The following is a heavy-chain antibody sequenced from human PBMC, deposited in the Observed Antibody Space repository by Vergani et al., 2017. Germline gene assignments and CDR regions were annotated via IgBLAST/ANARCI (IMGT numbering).Heavy chain of an antibody. CDR2: LHHNGAT. D-gene: IGHD6-13*01. CDR3: ARDERRPWGNSWARVEY. CDR1: NVFISSNAYY. J-gene: IGHJ4*02. V-gene: IGHV4-38-2*02. Sequence: QVQLKESGPGLVKPSETLSLTCTVSNVFISSNAYYWGWIRQAPGRGLEWIGSLHHNGATSHNPSLRSRVTMSVDTSKNQFSLSLNSVTAADTAIYYCARDERRPWGNSWARVEYWGLGIPVTVSS.